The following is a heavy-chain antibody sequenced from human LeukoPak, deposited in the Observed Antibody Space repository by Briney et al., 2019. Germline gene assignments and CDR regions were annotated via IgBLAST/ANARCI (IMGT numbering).Heavy chain of an antibody. CDR2: ISSNGGST. J-gene: IGHJ4*02. CDR1: GFTFSSYA. D-gene: IGHD3-3*01. Sequence: GGSLRLSCAASGFTFSSYAMHWVRQAPGKGLEYVSAISSNGGSTYYANSVKGRFTISRDNSKNTLYLQMGSLRAEDMAVYYCARRSYDSEVLGYWGQGTLVTVSS. V-gene: IGHV3-64*01. CDR3: ARRSYDSEVLGY.